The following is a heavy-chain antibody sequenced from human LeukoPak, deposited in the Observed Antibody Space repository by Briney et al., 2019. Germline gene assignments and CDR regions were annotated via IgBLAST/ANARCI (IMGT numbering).Heavy chain of an antibody. CDR1: GGSFSGYY. V-gene: IGHV4-34*01. CDR3: ARPSGKRRGWFDP. CDR2: INHSGST. D-gene: IGHD1-1*01. Sequence: SETLSLTCAVYGGSFSGYYWSWIRQPPGKGLEWIGEINHSGSTNYNPSLKSRVTISVDTSKNQFSLKLSSVTAADTAVYYCARPSGKRRGWFDPWGQGTLVTVSS. J-gene: IGHJ5*02.